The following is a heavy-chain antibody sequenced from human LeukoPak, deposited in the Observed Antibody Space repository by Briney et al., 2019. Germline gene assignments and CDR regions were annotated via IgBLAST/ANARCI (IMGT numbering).Heavy chain of an antibody. CDR2: LKEDVSAR. V-gene: IGHV3-7*01. CDR3: ARGPPYGSRSDFLDY. Sequence: GGSLRLSCVASGFSLSSHWMSWVRQAPGKGLEWVASLKEDVSARNLVDSVKGRFTISTDNAKNSLNLQMNSLRVEDTAVYYCARGPPYGSRSDFLDYWGLGTLVTVSS. J-gene: IGHJ4*02. D-gene: IGHD3-10*01. CDR1: GFSLSSHW.